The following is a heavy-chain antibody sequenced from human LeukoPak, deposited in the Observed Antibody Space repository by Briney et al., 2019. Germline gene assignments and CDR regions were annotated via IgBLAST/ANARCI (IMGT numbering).Heavy chain of an antibody. D-gene: IGHD6-13*01. Sequence: PSQTLSLTCAVSGDSVSSNTPAWNWIRQSPSRGLEWLGRTYYRSKWYNDYAVSVRSRITINPDTARNQFSLQLNSVTPEDTAVYYCARQQRGAFDYWGQGTLVTVSS. CDR1: GDSVSSNTPA. CDR2: TYYRSKWYN. J-gene: IGHJ4*02. V-gene: IGHV6-1*01. CDR3: ARQQRGAFDY.